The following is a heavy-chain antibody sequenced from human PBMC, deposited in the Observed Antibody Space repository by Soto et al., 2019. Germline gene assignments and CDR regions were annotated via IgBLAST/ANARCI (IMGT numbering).Heavy chain of an antibody. CDR3: ASDGHLNIAPRRYYYYGMDG. D-gene: IGHD6-6*01. Sequence: PGGSLRLSCAASGFTFSSYSMNWVRQAPGKGLEWVSSISSSSSYIYYADSVKGRFTISRDNAKNSLYLQMNSLRAEDTAVYYCASDGHLNIAPRRYYYYGMDGWGQGTTVTV. J-gene: IGHJ6*02. CDR1: GFTFSSYS. V-gene: IGHV3-21*01. CDR2: ISSSSSYI.